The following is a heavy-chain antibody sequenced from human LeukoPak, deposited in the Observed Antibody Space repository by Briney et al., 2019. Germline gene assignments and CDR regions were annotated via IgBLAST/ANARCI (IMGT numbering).Heavy chain of an antibody. CDR2: IYPGDSDT. J-gene: IGHJ5*02. D-gene: IGHD2-15*01. Sequence: GESLKISCKGSGYSFTSYWIGWVRQMAGKGPEWMGIIYPGDSDTRYSPSFQSQVTISADKSISTAYLQWSSLKASDTAMYYCARLSGRYCSGGSCHNWFDPWGQGTLVTVSS. CDR1: GYSFTSYW. CDR3: ARLSGRYCSGGSCHNWFDP. V-gene: IGHV5-51*01.